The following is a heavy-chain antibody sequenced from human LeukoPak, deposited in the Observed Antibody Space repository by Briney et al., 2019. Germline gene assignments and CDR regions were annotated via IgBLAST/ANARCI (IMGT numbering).Heavy chain of an antibody. D-gene: IGHD2/OR15-2a*01. Sequence: ASVKVSCKASGYTFTSNGITWVRQAPGQGLEWMGWISAYNGQTNYAQSLQGRVAMTTDTSTSTAYMELRSLRSDDTAVYYCARAEPDILLNDYWGQGTLVTVSS. V-gene: IGHV1-18*01. CDR3: ARAEPDILLNDY. CDR2: ISAYNGQT. J-gene: IGHJ4*02. CDR1: GYTFTSNG.